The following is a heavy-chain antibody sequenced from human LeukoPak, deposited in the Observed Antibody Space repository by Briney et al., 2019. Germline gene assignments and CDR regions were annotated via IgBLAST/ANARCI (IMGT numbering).Heavy chain of an antibody. V-gene: IGHV1-2*02. CDR1: GYTSTGYY. CDR2: INPNSVGT. Sequence: ASVKDSCMASGYTSTGYYMHCVRQTPGQRREWMGWINPNSVGTNYAQKFQGRVTMTRDTSISIAYMELSRLRSDDTAVYYCARETAMVDYWGQGTLVTVSS. J-gene: IGHJ4*02. D-gene: IGHD5-18*01. CDR3: ARETAMVDY.